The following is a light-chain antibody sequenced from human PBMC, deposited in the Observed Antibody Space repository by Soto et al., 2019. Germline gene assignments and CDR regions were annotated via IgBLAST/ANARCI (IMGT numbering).Light chain of an antibody. CDR1: QSVGSN. V-gene: IGKV3-15*01. CDR3: QQYINWGTWT. CDR2: GAS. Sequence: EIVMTQSPATLSVSPGEGATLSCRASQSVGSNLAWYQQKPGQAPRVLIYGASTRATGIPARFSGSGSGTEFTLTSSSRQSEDFAVYHCQQYINWGTWTFGQGTKVEIK. J-gene: IGKJ1*01.